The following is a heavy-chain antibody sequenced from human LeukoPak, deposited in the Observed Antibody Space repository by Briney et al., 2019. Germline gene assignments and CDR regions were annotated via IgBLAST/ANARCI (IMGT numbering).Heavy chain of an antibody. D-gene: IGHD4-23*01. CDR3: ASNGGPGRFGAFDI. V-gene: IGHV3-30-3*01. CDR2: TSHDESNK. J-gene: IGHJ3*02. CDR1: GFTFITYP. Sequence: GRSLRLSCAASGFTFITYPMHWVRQALGKGLEWVAVTSHDESNKYYADSVKGRFTISRDNSNNTLYLQMNSLRAEDTAVYYCASNGGPGRFGAFDIWGQGTMVTVSS.